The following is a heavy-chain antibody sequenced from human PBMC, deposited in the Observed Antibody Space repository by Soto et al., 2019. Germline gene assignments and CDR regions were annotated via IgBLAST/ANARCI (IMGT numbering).Heavy chain of an antibody. D-gene: IGHD3-10*01. J-gene: IGHJ4*02. Sequence: QVQLQESGPGLVKPSETLSLTCTVSGGSISSYYWSWIRQPPGKGLEWIGYIYYSGSTNYNPSLKSRVTISVDTSKNQFSLKLNSMTAADTVVYYCARHNYGSGSTYFDYWGQGTLVTVSS. V-gene: IGHV4-59*08. CDR1: GGSISSYY. CDR2: IYYSGST. CDR3: ARHNYGSGSTYFDY.